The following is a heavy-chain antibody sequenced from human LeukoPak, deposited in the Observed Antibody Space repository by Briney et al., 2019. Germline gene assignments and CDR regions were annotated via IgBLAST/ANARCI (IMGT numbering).Heavy chain of an antibody. CDR1: GGSISSGGYS. CDR2: IYHSGST. D-gene: IGHD3-22*01. CDR3: ARGSTMIVDQGFDH. V-gene: IGHV4-30-2*01. J-gene: IGHJ4*02. Sequence: PSQTLSLTCAVSGGSISSGGYSWSWIRQPPGKGLEWIGYIYHSGSTYYNPSLKSRVTISVDRSKNQFSLKLSSVTAADTAVYYCARGSTMIVDQGFDHWGQGTLVTVSS.